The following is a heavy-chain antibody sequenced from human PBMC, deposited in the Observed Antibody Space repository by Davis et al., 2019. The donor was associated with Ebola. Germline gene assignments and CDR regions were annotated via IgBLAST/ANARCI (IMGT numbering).Heavy chain of an antibody. CDR2: LGLSADT. D-gene: IGHD6-19*01. CDR1: RVTSTTNW. J-gene: IGHJ3*01. Sequence: GGSLRLSCAASRVTSTTNWIHWVRQAPGTGLEWVSTLGLSADTYYADSVKGRFTISRDNSKITLHLQMNSLRVEDTATYYCVKDTSSVWFDVWGQGTTVTVSS. CDR3: VKDTSSVWFDV. V-gene: IGHV3-23*01.